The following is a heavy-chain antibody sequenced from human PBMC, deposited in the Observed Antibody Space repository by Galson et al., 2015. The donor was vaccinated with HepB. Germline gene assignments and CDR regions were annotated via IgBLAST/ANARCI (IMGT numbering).Heavy chain of an antibody. V-gene: IGHV3-53*01. J-gene: IGHJ6*03. CDR3: ARDVVVPAATLAARPHYYYMDV. Sequence: SLRLSCAASGFTVSSNYMSWVRQAPGKGLEWVSVIYSGGSTYYADSVKGRFTISRDNSKNTLYLQMNSLRAEDTAVYYCARDVVVPAATLAARPHYYYMDVWGKGTTVTVSS. CDR1: GFTVSSNY. CDR2: IYSGGST. D-gene: IGHD2-2*01.